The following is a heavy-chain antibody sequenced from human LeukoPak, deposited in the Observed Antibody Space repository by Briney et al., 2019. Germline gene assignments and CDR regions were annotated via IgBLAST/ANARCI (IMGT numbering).Heavy chain of an antibody. CDR3: AKGAAVAGEHFYGMDV. J-gene: IGHJ6*02. CDR2: ISGSGGST. D-gene: IGHD6-19*01. CDR1: GYMFRDYA. Sequence: GGSLRLSCAASGYMFRDYAMTWVRQAPGEGVEWVSAISGSGGSTFYVGSVKGRFTLSRDTSKNTLYLQITSVRAGDTATYYCAKGAAVAGEHFYGMDVWGQGTTVTVSS. V-gene: IGHV3-23*01.